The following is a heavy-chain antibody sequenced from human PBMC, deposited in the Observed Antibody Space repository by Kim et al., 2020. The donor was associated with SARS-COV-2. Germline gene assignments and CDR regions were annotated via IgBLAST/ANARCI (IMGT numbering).Heavy chain of an antibody. D-gene: IGHD3-22*01. CDR3: ARVKGITMIVVVIADAFDI. Sequence: SRVTISVDTSKNQFSLKLSSVTAADTAVYYCARVKGITMIVVVIADAFDIWGQGTMVTVSS. V-gene: IGHV4-30-2*05. J-gene: IGHJ3*02.